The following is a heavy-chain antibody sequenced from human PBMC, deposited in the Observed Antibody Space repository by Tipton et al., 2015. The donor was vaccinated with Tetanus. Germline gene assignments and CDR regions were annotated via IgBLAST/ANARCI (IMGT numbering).Heavy chain of an antibody. Sequence: TLSLTCTVSGDSISRSNWWSWVRQPPGKGLEWIGEIYDSDSTVYNPPLKSRVAISMDTSKNQFTLKLNSVTAADTAVYYCARHSGSYPFDYWGQGTLVTASS. CDR2: IYDSDST. CDR3: ARHSGSYPFDY. CDR1: GDSISRSNW. V-gene: IGHV4-4*02. D-gene: IGHD1-26*01. J-gene: IGHJ4*02.